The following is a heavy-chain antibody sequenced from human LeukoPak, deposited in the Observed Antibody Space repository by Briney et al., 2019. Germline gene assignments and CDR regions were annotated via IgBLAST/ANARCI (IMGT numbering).Heavy chain of an antibody. J-gene: IGHJ4*02. CDR3: ARIDYYGDLMGHFDY. D-gene: IGHD4-17*01. CDR1: GGSISSYY. Sequence: SETLSLTCTVSGGSISSYYWSWIRQPPGKGLEWIGYIYYTGGTNYNPSLKSRVTISLDTSKNQFSLKLSSVTAADTAVYYCARIDYYGDLMGHFDYWGQGTLVTVSS. V-gene: IGHV4-59*01. CDR2: IYYTGGT.